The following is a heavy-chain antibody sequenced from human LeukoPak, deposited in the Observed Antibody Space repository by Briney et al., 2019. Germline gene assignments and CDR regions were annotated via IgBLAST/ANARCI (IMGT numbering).Heavy chain of an antibody. Sequence: ASVKVSCKASGYTFTSYDINWVRQATGQGLEWMGWISAYNGNTNYAQKLQGRVTMTTDTSTSTAYMELRSLRSDDTAVYYCARDLYNWNDLSYWGQGTLVTVSS. CDR2: ISAYNGNT. CDR3: ARDLYNWNDLSY. CDR1: GYTFTSYD. J-gene: IGHJ4*02. D-gene: IGHD1-20*01. V-gene: IGHV1-18*01.